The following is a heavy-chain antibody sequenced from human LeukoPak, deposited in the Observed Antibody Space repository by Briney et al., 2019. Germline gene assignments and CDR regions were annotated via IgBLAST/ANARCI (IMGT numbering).Heavy chain of an antibody. V-gene: IGHV4-4*02. CDR2: IYHSGST. Sequence: PSGTLSLTCAVAGGSISSSNWWSWVRQPPGKGLEWIGEIYHSGSTNYNPSLKSRVTISVDKSKNQFSLKLSSVTAADTAVYYCARDLGYDILTGSDAFDIWGQGTMVTVSS. J-gene: IGHJ3*02. CDR3: ARDLGYDILTGSDAFDI. CDR1: GGSISSSNW. D-gene: IGHD3-9*01.